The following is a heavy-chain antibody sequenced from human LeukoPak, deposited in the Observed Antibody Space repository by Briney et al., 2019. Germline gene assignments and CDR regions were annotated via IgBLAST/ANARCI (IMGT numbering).Heavy chain of an antibody. CDR3: AKDLGVTGYYYYYMDV. J-gene: IGHJ6*03. D-gene: IGHD4-11*01. CDR1: GFTFSSYA. V-gene: IGHV3-23*01. Sequence: PGGSLRLSCAASGFTFSSYAMSWVRQAPGKGPEWVSAISGSGGSTYYADSVKGRFTIFRDNSKNTLYLQMNSLRAEDTAVYYCAKDLGVTGYYYYYMDVWGKGTTVTVSS. CDR2: ISGSGGST.